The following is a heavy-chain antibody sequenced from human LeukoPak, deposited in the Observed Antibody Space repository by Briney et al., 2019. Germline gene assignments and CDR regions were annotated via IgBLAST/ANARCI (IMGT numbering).Heavy chain of an antibody. CDR1: GGSFSGYY. J-gene: IGHJ6*03. V-gene: IGHV4-59*10. CDR2: IYTSGST. CDR3: AKGSGPAVDYYYYYMDV. D-gene: IGHD3-3*01. Sequence: SETLSLTCAVYGGSFSGYYWSWIRQPAGKGLEWIGRIYTSGSTNYNPSLKSRVTISVDTSKNQFSLKLSSVTAADTAVYYCAKGSGPAVDYYYYYMDVWGKGTTVTISS.